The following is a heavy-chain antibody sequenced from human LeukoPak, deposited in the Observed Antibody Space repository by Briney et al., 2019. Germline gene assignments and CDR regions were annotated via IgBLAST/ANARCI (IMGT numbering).Heavy chain of an antibody. D-gene: IGHD2-15*01. CDR3: ARGYCSGGGCYSVENWFDP. V-gene: IGHV1-2*06. CDR1: GYTFTGYY. CDR2: ISPNSGGT. J-gene: IGHJ5*02. Sequence: ASVKVSCKASGYTFTGYYIFWVRQAPGQGLKWMGRISPNSGGTQYAQEFQGRVTMTRDTSISTAYMELSRLRSDDTAVYYCARGYCSGGGCYSVENWFDPWGQGTLVTVSS.